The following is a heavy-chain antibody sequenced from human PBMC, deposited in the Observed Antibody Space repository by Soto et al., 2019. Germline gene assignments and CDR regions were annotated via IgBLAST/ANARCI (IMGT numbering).Heavy chain of an antibody. CDR2: ISAYNGNP. CDR3: ARGAGMGCYYFYGMDV. D-gene: IGHD6-19*01. Sequence: QVQLVQSGAEVKKPGASVKVSCKASGYTFTSYGISWVRQAPGQGLEWMGWISAYNGNPNYAQKLQGRVTMTTDTXTXXGYMALRSLRSDDTAVYYCARGAGMGCYYFYGMDVWGQGTTVTV. CDR1: GYTFTSYG. J-gene: IGHJ6*02. V-gene: IGHV1-18*01.